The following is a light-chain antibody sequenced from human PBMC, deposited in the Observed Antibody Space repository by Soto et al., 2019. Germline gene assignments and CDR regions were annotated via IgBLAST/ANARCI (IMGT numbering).Light chain of an antibody. J-gene: IGLJ1*01. CDR2: ENN. CDR3: QSYDSSLSGYV. V-gene: IGLV1-40*01. Sequence: QSVLTQPPSVSEAPGQRVTSSCTGSSSNIGAGYEAHWYQQVPGTAPKLLIYENNNRPSGVPDRFSGSKSGTSASLAITGLQAEDGAEYYCQSYDSSLSGYVFGTGTKLTVL. CDR1: SSNIGAGYE.